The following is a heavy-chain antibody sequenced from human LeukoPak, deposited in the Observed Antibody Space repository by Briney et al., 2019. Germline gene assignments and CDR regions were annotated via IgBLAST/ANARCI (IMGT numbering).Heavy chain of an antibody. V-gene: IGHV3-7*01. J-gene: IGHJ4*02. CDR1: GITFSSYW. CDR2: IKQDGSEK. CDR3: AMIEQVVSNVEGGY. Sequence: GGSLRLSCAASGITFSSYWMSWVRQAPGKGLEWVANIKQDGSEKYYVDSMKGRFTISRDNAKNSLYLQMNSLRAEDTAVYFCAMIEQVVSNVEGGYWGQGTLVTVSS. D-gene: IGHD6-6*01.